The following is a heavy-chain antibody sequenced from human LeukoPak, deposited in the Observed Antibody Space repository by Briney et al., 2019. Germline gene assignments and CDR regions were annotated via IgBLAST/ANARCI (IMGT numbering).Heavy chain of an antibody. Sequence: ETLSLTCTVSGGSISSYYWSWIRQPAGRGLEWIGRIYTSGSTNYNPSLKSRVAMSVDTSKNQFSLNLSSVTAADTAVYYCARDLGGSGSYYKDWGQGTLVTVSS. D-gene: IGHD3-10*01. CDR3: ARDLGGSGSYYKD. V-gene: IGHV4-4*07. CDR1: GGSISSYY. J-gene: IGHJ4*02. CDR2: IYTSGST.